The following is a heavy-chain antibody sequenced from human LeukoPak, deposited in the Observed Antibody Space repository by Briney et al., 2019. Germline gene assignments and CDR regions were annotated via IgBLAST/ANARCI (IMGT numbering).Heavy chain of an antibody. J-gene: IGHJ4*02. CDR3: AAPEPGIAVLGY. D-gene: IGHD6-19*01. V-gene: IGHV3-23*01. CDR2: ISASGATT. CDR1: GFTFSSYA. Sequence: GGSLRLSCAASGFTFSSYAMSWVRQAPGKGLEWVSAISASGATTSYAGSVKGRFTISRDNSRSTLSLQTNSLRAEDTAVYYCAAPEPGIAVLGYWGQGTLVTVSS.